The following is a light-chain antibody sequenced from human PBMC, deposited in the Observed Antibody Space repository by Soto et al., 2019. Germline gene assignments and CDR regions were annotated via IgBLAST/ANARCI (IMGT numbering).Light chain of an antibody. J-gene: IGKJ5*01. V-gene: IGKV3-15*01. CDR2: GAS. CDR3: QQYNYWPPIT. Sequence: EIVLTQSPATLSLSPGERATLSCRASQSVSSYLAWYQQKPGQAPRLLISGASTRATGIPARFSGSGSGTEFTLTISSLQSEDFAIYYCQQYNYWPPITFGQGTRLEIK. CDR1: QSVSSY.